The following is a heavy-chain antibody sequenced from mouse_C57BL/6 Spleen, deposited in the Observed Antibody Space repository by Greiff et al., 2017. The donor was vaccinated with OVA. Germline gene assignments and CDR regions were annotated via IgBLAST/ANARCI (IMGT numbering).Heavy chain of an antibody. CDR1: GYTFTSYW. Sequence: EVKVVESGTVLARPGASVKMSCKTSGYTFTSYWMHWVKQRPGQGLEWIGAIYPGNSDTSYNQKFKGKAKLTAVTSASTAYMELSSLTNEDSAVYYCITTVVAGTFDYWGQGTTLTVSS. D-gene: IGHD1-1*01. V-gene: IGHV1-5*01. CDR2: IYPGNSDT. CDR3: ITTVVAGTFDY. J-gene: IGHJ2*01.